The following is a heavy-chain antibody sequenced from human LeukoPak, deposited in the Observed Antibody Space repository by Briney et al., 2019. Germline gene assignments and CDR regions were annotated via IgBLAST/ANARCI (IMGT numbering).Heavy chain of an antibody. J-gene: IGHJ6*02. Sequence: GGSLRLSCAASGFTFSSYAMHWVRQAPGKGLEWVAVISYDGSNKYYADSVKGRFTISRDNSKNTLYLQMNSLRAEDTAVYYCAREYYGVYYYYGMDVWGQGTTVTVSS. CDR3: AREYYGVYYYYGMDV. CDR2: ISYDGSNK. D-gene: IGHD4-17*01. CDR1: GFTFSSYA. V-gene: IGHV3-30*04.